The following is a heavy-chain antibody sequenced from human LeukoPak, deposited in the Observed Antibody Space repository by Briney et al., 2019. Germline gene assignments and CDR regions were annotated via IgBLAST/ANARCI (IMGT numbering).Heavy chain of an antibody. J-gene: IGHJ6*03. Sequence: SETLSLSCTVSGGSISKSSYYWGWIRQPPGKGLEWIGSIYYSGSTYYNPPLKSRVTISVDKSKNQFSLKLSSVTAADTAVYYCARVFGHGRDYYYYQMDVWGKGTTVTVSS. CDR3: ARVFGHGRDYYYYQMDV. V-gene: IGHV4-39*07. D-gene: IGHD3-3*01. CDR1: GGSISKSSYY. CDR2: IYYSGST.